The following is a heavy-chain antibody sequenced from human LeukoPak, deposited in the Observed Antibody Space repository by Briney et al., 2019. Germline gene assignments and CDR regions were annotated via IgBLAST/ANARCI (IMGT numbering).Heavy chain of an antibody. V-gene: IGHV1-2*02. CDR3: ARDTSKYSSGD. D-gene: IGHD6-19*01. CDR1: GYTFTGYY. Sequence: ASVKVSCKASGYTFTGYYMHWVRQAPGQGLEWMGWINPNSGGTNYAKKFQGRVTMTRDTSISTAYMELSRLRSDDTAVYYCARDTSKYSSGDWGQGTLVTVSS. J-gene: IGHJ4*02. CDR2: INPNSGGT.